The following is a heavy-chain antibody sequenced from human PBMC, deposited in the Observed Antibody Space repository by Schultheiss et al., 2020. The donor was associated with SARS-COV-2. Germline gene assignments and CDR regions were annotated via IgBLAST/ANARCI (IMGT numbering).Heavy chain of an antibody. V-gene: IGHV3-74*01. CDR3: ARYTGDGSAFDI. J-gene: IGHJ3*02. CDR1: GFTFSSHW. Sequence: GESLKISCVASGFTFSSHWMHWVRQAPGKGLVWVSRINSDGSSTSYADSVKGRFTISRDNAENTLYLQMNSLRAEDTAVYYCARYTGDGSAFDIWGQGTMVTVSS. D-gene: IGHD7-27*01. CDR2: INSDGSST.